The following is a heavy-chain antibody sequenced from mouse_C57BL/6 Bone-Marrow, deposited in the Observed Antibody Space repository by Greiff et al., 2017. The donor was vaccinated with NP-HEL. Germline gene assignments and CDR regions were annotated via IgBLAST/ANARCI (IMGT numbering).Heavy chain of an antibody. Sequence: QVQLQQSGAELAKPGASVKLSCKASGYTFTSYWMHWVKQRPGQGLEWIGYINPSSGYTKYNQKFKDKATLTADKSYSTAYMQLSSLTYEDSAVYYCAREFPYYYGSRTDYWGQGTTLTVSS. D-gene: IGHD1-1*01. J-gene: IGHJ2*01. V-gene: IGHV1-7*01. CDR2: INPSSGYT. CDR3: AREFPYYYGSRTDY. CDR1: GYTFTSYW.